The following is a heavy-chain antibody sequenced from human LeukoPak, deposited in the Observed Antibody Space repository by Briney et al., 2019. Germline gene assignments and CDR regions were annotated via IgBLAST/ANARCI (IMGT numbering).Heavy chain of an antibody. Sequence: GASVKVPCKASGYTFTSYGISWVRQAPGQGLEWMGWISAYNGNTNYAPKLQGRVTMTTDTSTSTAYMELRSLRSDDTAVHYCARDNYYDSSGYYQNPNYYYYGMDVWGQGTTVTVSS. CDR2: ISAYNGNT. CDR1: GYTFTSYG. CDR3: ARDNYYDSSGYYQNPNYYYYGMDV. V-gene: IGHV1-18*01. D-gene: IGHD3-22*01. J-gene: IGHJ6*02.